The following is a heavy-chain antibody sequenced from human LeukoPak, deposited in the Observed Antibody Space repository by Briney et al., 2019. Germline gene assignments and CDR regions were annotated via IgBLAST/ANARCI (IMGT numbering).Heavy chain of an antibody. V-gene: IGHV3-21*01. Sequence: GGSLRLSCSASAVTFSGDTMNWGRQAPGKGLEWVSSFSGSGPYIYYADSVKGRFTISRDNAKNSLYLQMNSLRAEDTALYYYPSVSGGITRWHFDLWVRGTLVTVSS. CDR2: FSGSGPYI. D-gene: IGHD2-15*01. J-gene: IGHJ2*01. CDR1: AVTFSGDT. CDR3: PSVSGGITRWHFDL.